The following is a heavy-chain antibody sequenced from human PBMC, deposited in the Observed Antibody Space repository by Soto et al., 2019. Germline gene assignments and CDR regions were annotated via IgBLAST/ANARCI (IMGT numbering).Heavy chain of an antibody. CDR1: GGSVSSSTYY. D-gene: IGHD3-22*01. Sequence: GPGPSPPSETLSLTCTVSGGSVSSSTYYWSWIRQPPEKGLEWIGYISDSGSTKYSPSFKSRVTISLDTSETQFSLELSSMTAADTVVYYCARSPDFYYDSSGHTYYFAFWGQGFLVTVSS. CDR3: ARSPDFYYDSSGHTYYFAF. V-gene: IGHV4-61*01. CDR2: ISDSGST. J-gene: IGHJ4*02.